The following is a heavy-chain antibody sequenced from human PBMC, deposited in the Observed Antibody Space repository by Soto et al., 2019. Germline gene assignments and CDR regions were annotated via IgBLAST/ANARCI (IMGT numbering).Heavy chain of an antibody. CDR1: GFTFSSYS. V-gene: IGHV3-48*02. CDR2: ISSSSSTI. J-gene: IGHJ6*02. D-gene: IGHD6-13*01. CDR3: AREGSSSWYYYGMDV. Sequence: EVQLVESGGGLVQPGGSLRLSCAASGFTFSSYSMNWVRQAPGKGLEWVSYISSSSSTIYYADSVKGRFTISRDNAKNSLYRQMNSLRDEDTAVYYCAREGSSSWYYYGMDVWGQGTTVTVSS.